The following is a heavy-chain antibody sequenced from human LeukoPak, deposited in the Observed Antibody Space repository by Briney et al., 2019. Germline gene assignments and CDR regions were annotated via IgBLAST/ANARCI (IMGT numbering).Heavy chain of an antibody. D-gene: IGHD2-8*01. V-gene: IGHV1-2*02. CDR2: INPSSGDT. Sequence: ASVKVSCKAFGYXFTDYHMHWVRQAPGQGLEWMGWINPSSGDTNYAQKFQGRVTMTRDTTISTAYMELSRLRSDDTAVFYCATLMAHLDYWGQGTLVTVSS. CDR3: ATLMAHLDY. CDR1: GYXFTDYH. J-gene: IGHJ4*02.